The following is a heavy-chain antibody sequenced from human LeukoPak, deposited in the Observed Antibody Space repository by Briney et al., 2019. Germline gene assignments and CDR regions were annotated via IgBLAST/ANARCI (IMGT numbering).Heavy chain of an antibody. CDR1: GGSISSYY. Sequence: SETLSLTCTVSGGSISSYYWSWIRQPPGKGLEWIGYIYYSGSTNYNPSLKSRVTISVDTSKNQFSLKLSSVTAADTAVYYCARVSYGRRGFDYWGQGTLVTVSS. J-gene: IGHJ4*02. D-gene: IGHD2-21*01. CDR2: IYYSGST. CDR3: ARVSYGRRGFDY. V-gene: IGHV4-59*01.